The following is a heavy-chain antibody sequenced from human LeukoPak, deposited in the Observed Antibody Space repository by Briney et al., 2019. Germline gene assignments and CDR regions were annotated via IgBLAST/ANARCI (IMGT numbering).Heavy chain of an antibody. Sequence: SVKVYCKASGGTFSSYAISWVRQAPGQGLEWMGGIIPIFGTANYAQKFQGRVTITTDESTSTAYMELSSLRSEDTAVYYCAGGALYCSSTSCYTFVPLGAFDIWGQGTTVTVSS. V-gene: IGHV1-69*05. D-gene: IGHD2-2*02. CDR1: GGTFSSYA. CDR2: IIPIFGTA. CDR3: AGGALYCSSTSCYTFVPLGAFDI. J-gene: IGHJ3*02.